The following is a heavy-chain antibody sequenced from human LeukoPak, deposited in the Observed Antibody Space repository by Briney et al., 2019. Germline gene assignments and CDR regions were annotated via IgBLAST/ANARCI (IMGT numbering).Heavy chain of an antibody. D-gene: IGHD3-22*01. Sequence: DPSETLSLTCAVSGGSISSSNWWSWVRQPPGKGLEWIGEIYHSGSTNYNPSLKSRVTISVDKSKNQFSLKLSSVTAADTAVYYCARILYYYDSSGYYYAWFDYWGQGTLVTVSS. V-gene: IGHV4-4*02. CDR3: ARILYYYDSSGYYYAWFDY. CDR1: GGSISSSNW. CDR2: IYHSGST. J-gene: IGHJ4*02.